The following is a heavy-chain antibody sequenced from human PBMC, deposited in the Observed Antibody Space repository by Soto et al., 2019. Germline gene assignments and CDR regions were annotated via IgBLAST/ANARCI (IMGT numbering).Heavy chain of an antibody. CDR2: IKQDGSEK. J-gene: IGHJ3*02. V-gene: IGHV3-7*01. Sequence: PGGSLRLSCAASGFTFSSYWMSWVRQAPGKGLEWVANIKQDGSEKYYVDSVKGRFTISRDNAKNSLYLQMNSLRAEDTAVYYWARDRMVTTFSVGSAFDIWGQGTMVTVSS. CDR3: ARDRMVTTFSVGSAFDI. CDR1: GFTFSSYW. D-gene: IGHD4-17*01.